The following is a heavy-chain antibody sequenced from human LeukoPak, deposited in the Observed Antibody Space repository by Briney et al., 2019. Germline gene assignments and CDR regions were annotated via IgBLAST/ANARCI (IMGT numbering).Heavy chain of an antibody. J-gene: IGHJ4*02. D-gene: IGHD6-13*01. CDR2: IYYSGST. CDR1: GGSISSSSYY. V-gene: IGHV4-39*07. CDR3: ARDMGDSSSWTGDY. Sequence: PSETLSLTCTVSGGSISSSSYYWGWIRQPPGKGLEWIGSIYYSGSTYYNPSLKSRVTISVDTSKNQFSLKLSSVTAADTAVYYCARDMGDSSSWTGDYWGQGTLVTVSS.